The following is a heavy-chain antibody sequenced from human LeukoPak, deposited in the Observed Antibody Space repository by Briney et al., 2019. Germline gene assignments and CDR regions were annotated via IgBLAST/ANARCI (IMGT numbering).Heavy chain of an antibody. CDR3: ASNSGYDKYYFDY. Sequence: GGSLRLSCAASGFTFSNYAMNWVRQAPGKGLEWVSSISSSSSYIYYADSVKGRFTISRDNAKNSLYLQMNSLRAEDTAVYYCASNSGYDKYYFDYWGQGTLVTVSS. J-gene: IGHJ4*02. CDR2: ISSSSSYI. V-gene: IGHV3-21*01. CDR1: GFTFSNYA. D-gene: IGHD5-12*01.